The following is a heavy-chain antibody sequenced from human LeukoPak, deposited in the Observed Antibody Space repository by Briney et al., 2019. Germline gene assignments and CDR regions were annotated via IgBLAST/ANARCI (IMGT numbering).Heavy chain of an antibody. CDR1: GYTFTSYG. CDR2: ISAYNGNT. CDR3: ARDRGSYLLDAFDI. J-gene: IGHJ3*02. V-gene: IGHV1-18*01. D-gene: IGHD1-26*01. Sequence: ASVKVSCKASGYTFTSYGISWVRQAPGQGLEWMGWISAYNGNTNYAQKFQGRVTMTRDTSISTAYMELSRLRSDDTAVYYCARDRGSYLLDAFDIWGQGTMVTVSS.